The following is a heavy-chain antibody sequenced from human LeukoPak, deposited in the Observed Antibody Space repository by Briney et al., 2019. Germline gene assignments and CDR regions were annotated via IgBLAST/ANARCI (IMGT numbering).Heavy chain of an antibody. V-gene: IGHV4-59*01. CDR3: ARDHKRAVAGIDY. J-gene: IGHJ4*02. D-gene: IGHD6-19*01. Sequence: PSETLSLTCTVSGGSISSYYWSWIRQPPGKGLEWIGYIYYSGSTNYNPSLKSRVTISVDTSKNQFSLKLRSVTAADTAVYYCARDHKRAVAGIDYWGQGTLVTVSS. CDR2: IYYSGST. CDR1: GGSISSYY.